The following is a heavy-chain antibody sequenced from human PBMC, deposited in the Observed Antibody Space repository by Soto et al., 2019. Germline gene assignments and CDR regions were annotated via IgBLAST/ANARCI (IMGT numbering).Heavy chain of an antibody. Sequence: QVQLVQSGAEVKKPGSSVKVSCKASGGTFSSYAISWVRQAPGQGLEWMGGIIPIFGTANYAQKFQGRVTITADESTSTAYMELSSLRSEDTAVYYCASGDKSLRALRSFYPHWYFDLWGRGTLVTVSS. CDR2: IIPIFGTA. CDR1: GGTFSSYA. V-gene: IGHV1-69*01. D-gene: IGHD3-10*01. CDR3: ASGDKSLRALRSFYPHWYFDL. J-gene: IGHJ2*01.